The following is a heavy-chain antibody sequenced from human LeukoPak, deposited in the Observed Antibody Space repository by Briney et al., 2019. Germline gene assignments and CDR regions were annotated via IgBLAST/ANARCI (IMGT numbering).Heavy chain of an antibody. CDR1: GGSFSGYY. D-gene: IGHD3-22*01. V-gene: IGHV4-34*01. J-gene: IGHJ4*02. Sequence: TSETLSLTCAVYGGSFSGYYWSWIRQPPGKGLEWIGEINHSGSTNYNPSLKSRVTISVDTSKNQFSLKLSSVTAADTAVYHCARGCINGPKVNSSGYYSSDYWGQGTLVTVSS. CDR3: ARGCINGPKVNSSGYYSSDY. CDR2: INHSGST.